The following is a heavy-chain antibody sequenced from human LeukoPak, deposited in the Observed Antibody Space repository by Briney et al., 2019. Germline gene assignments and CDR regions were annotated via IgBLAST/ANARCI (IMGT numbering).Heavy chain of an antibody. CDR3: ARVQMVRGSIRSLENYGMDV. Sequence: PSETLSLTCAVYGGSFSGYYWSWIRQPPGKGLEWIGEINHSGSTNYNPSLKSRVTISVDTSKNQFSLKLSSVTAADTAVYYCARVQMVRGSIRSLENYGMDVWGQGTTVTVSS. CDR1: GGSFSGYY. V-gene: IGHV4-34*01. J-gene: IGHJ6*02. CDR2: INHSGST. D-gene: IGHD3-10*01.